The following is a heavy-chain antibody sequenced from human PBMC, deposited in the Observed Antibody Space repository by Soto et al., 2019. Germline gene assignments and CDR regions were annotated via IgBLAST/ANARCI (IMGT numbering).Heavy chain of an antibody. V-gene: IGHV3-21*01. J-gene: IGHJ5*02. CDR3: ARDLGGGSWPHGGFDP. CDR2: ISSSSSYI. CDR1: GFTFSSYS. D-gene: IGHD2-15*01. Sequence: GGSLRLSCAASGFTFSSYSMNWVRQAPGKGLEWVSSISSSSSYIYYADSVKGRFTISRDNAKNSLYLQMNSLRAEDTAVYYCARDLGGGSWPHGGFDPWGQGTLVTVSS.